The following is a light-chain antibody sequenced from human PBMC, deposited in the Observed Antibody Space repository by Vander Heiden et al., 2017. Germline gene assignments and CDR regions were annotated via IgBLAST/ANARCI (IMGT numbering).Light chain of an antibody. CDR3: MQSIQGPSLT. J-gene: IGKJ4*01. Sequence: ELLLSLSPATGAPASISCRSSQCIVHHSGCNNLDWHLQKPGQSPQLLIYCGSTRASGIPDRFSGSGSGTEFTLTISRVEAEDVGVYYCMQSIQGPSLTFGGGTKLEIK. V-gene: IGKV2-28*01. CDR2: CGS. CDR1: QCIVHHSGCNN.